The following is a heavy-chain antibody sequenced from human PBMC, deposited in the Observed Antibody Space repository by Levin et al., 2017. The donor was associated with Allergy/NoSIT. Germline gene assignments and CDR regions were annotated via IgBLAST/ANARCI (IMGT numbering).Heavy chain of an antibody. CDR1: GFTLGNFW. J-gene: IGHJ4*02. V-gene: IGHV3-7*01. CDR2: IRQDAGEK. CDR3: ARDPGGYDY. D-gene: IGHD3-22*01. Sequence: PGGSLRLSCAASGFTLGNFWMTWVRQAPGKGLEWVASIRQDAGEKYYVDSVRGRFTISRDNAKNSLYLQMNNLRAADMAVYYCARDPGGYDYWGRGTLVTASS.